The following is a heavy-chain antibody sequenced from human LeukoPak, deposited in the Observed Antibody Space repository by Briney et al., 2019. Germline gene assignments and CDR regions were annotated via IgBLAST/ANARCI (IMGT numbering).Heavy chain of an antibody. CDR3: AVDVGGVSSDAFDI. CDR2: IVVGSGNT. D-gene: IGHD3-16*02. Sequence: AASVKLSCKASGFTFTSSAMQWVRQVRGQRLEWIGWIVVGSGNTNYAQKFQERVTITRDMSTSTAYMELTSLRTEDTAVYYCAVDVGGVSSDAFDIWGQGTLVTVSS. V-gene: IGHV1-58*02. CDR1: GFTFTSSA. J-gene: IGHJ3*02.